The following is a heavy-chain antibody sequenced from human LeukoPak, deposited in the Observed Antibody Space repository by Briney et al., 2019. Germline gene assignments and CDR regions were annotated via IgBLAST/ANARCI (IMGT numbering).Heavy chain of an antibody. CDR3: TRDGGFGERAFDY. CDR2: IRSKAYGGTT. D-gene: IGHD3-10*01. Sequence: PGGSLRLSCAASGFTFSSYAMSWVRQAPGKGLEWVGFIRSKAYGGTTEYAASVKGRFTISRDDSKSIAYLQMNSLKTEDTAVYYCTRDGGFGERAFDYWGQGTLVTVSS. V-gene: IGHV3-49*04. J-gene: IGHJ4*02. CDR1: GFTFSSYA.